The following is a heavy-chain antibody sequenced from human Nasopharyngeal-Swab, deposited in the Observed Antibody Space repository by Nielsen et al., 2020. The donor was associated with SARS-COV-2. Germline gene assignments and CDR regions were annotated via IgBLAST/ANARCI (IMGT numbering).Heavy chain of an antibody. Sequence: GGSLRLSCAASGFTFGIYWMSWVRQAPGKRLEWVVNIKEDGSEKDYVDSVKGRFTISRDNIKNSLYLQMNSLRVEDTAVYFCARLPRNNWRLDSWGQGILVTVSS. CDR1: GFTFGIYW. CDR3: ARLPRNNWRLDS. CDR2: IKEDGSEK. J-gene: IGHJ4*02. D-gene: IGHD1-20*01. V-gene: IGHV3-7*03.